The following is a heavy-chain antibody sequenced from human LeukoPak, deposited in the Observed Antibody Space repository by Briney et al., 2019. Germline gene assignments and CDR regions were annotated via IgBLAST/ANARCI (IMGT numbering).Heavy chain of an antibody. V-gene: IGHV3-23*01. CDR2: ISGGGRST. J-gene: IGHJ4*02. D-gene: IGHD1-26*01. CDR3: AKGPYGAFDY. CDR1: GFTFSNYA. Sequence: PRGSLRLSCAASGFTFSNYAMNWVRQAPGKGLEWVSAISGGGRSTYYADSVKGRFTISRDNSKNTLYLQLNSLRAEDTAVYYCAKGPYGAFDYWGQGILVTVSS.